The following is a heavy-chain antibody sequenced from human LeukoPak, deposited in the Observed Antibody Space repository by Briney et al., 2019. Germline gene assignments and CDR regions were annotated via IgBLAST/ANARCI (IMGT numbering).Heavy chain of an antibody. J-gene: IGHJ4*02. CDR2: ISSSSSYI. Sequence: PGGSLRLSCAASGFTFSSYSVNWVRQAPGKGLEWVSSISSSSSYIYYADSVKGRFTISRDNAKNSLYLQMNSLRAEDTAVYYCARDHMFLGYFDYWGQGTLVTVSS. CDR1: GFTFSSYS. V-gene: IGHV3-21*01. D-gene: IGHD3-10*02. CDR3: ARDHMFLGYFDY.